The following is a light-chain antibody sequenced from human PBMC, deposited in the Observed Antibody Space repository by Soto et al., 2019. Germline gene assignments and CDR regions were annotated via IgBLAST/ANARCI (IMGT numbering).Light chain of an antibody. CDR1: SANIGAAYN. CDR3: QSYDSSLSGYV. Sequence: QAVLTQPPSVSGAPGQRVSISSTGSSANIGAAYNVDWYQQLPGTAPKLLIYGNNNRPSGVPARFSGSKSGTSASLAIAGLQAEDEGDYYCQSYDSSLSGYVFGTGTKGTVL. CDR2: GNN. V-gene: IGLV1-40*01. J-gene: IGLJ1*01.